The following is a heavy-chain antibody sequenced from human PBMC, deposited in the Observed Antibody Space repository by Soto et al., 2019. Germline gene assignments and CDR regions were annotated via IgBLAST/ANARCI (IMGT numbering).Heavy chain of an antibody. CDR3: AKGRGEMNWANYYGLDV. Sequence: QVQLVESGGGVVQPGRSLRLSCAASGFTFPRFGMHWVRQAPGKGLEWVALITYEGSQIYYADAVKGRFTISRDNGDNTLSLQMDNLRTEDTATYFCAKGRGEMNWANYYGLDVWSPGTTVTVSS. CDR2: ITYEGSQI. D-gene: IGHD7-27*01. CDR1: GFTFPRFG. J-gene: IGHJ6*02. V-gene: IGHV3-30*18.